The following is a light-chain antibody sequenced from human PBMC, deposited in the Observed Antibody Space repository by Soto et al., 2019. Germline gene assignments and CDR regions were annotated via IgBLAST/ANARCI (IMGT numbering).Light chain of an antibody. CDR2: AAS. Sequence: DIQLTQSPSFLSASVGDRVTITCRASQDINTYLAWYQQKPGKAPKLLIFAASTLQNGVPSRFSGSGSGTEFTDTITSLQPEDFATYYCQQRKSYPISFGQGTRLEIK. V-gene: IGKV1-9*01. J-gene: IGKJ5*01. CDR3: QQRKSYPIS. CDR1: QDINTY.